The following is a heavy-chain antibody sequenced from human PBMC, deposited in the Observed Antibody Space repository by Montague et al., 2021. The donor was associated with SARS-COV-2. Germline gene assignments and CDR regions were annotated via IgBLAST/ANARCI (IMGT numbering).Heavy chain of an antibody. D-gene: IGHD2/OR15-2a*01. Sequence: SLRLSCAASGFTFDDYGVHWVRQVPEKGLEWVALISGSGGSTYYADSVGGRFTISRDNNKNSLYLQMNSLRPDDTALHYCSILHVLDYLRLDLWGEGTTATVPS. CDR3: SILHVLDYLRLDL. J-gene: IGHJ6*01. CDR1: GFTFDDYG. V-gene: IGHV3-43*02. CDR2: ISGSGGST.